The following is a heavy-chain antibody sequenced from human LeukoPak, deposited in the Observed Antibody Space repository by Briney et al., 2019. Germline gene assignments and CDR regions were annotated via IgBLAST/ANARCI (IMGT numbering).Heavy chain of an antibody. CDR3: ARDSGYGLNDY. J-gene: IGHJ4*02. CDR1: GGSISSGDYY. CDR2: ILYTGST. V-gene: IGHV4-31*03. D-gene: IGHD5-12*01. Sequence: SETLSLTCTVSGGSISSGDYYWSWIRQHPEKGLEWIGYILYTGSTYYNPSLRSRVAISVDTSKNQFSLRLTSVTAADTAVYYCARDSGYGLNDYWGQGTLVTVSS.